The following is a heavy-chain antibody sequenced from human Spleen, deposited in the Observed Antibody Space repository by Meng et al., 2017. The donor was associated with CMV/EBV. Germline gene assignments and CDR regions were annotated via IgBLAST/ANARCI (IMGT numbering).Heavy chain of an antibody. D-gene: IGHD1-1*01. CDR2: INSDGRDT. V-gene: IGHV3-74*01. J-gene: IGHJ4*02. CDR1: GFIFTTYW. CDR3: ARTVQSCDY. Sequence: GESLKISCTASGFIFTTYWMHWVRQAPGRGLVWISRINSDGRDTTYADSVEGRLTISRDNAKNTLYLQIYSLRAEDTAVYYCARTVQSCDYWGQGTLVTVSS.